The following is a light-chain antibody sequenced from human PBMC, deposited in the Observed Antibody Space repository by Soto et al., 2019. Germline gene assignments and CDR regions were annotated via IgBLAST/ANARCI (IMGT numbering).Light chain of an antibody. V-gene: IGKV1-5*03. CDR1: QTISIW. CDR2: KAS. J-gene: IGKJ4*01. CDR3: QQYNTYPLT. Sequence: DIQMTQSPSTVSASVGDRVTITCRASQTISIWLAWYQQKPGKAPNLLIYKASSLESGVPSRFSGSGSGTEFTLTITSLQPDDFATYYCQQYNTYPLTFGGGTKVEI.